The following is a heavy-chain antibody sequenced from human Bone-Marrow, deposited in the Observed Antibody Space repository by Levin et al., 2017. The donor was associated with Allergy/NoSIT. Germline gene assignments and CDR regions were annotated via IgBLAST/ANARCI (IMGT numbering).Heavy chain of an antibody. CDR2: ISHDASAQ. J-gene: IGHJ5*01. Sequence: SCAASGFAFSGYALHWVRQPPGKGLEWVSTISHDASAQFYSDSVKGRFTVSRDNSNNTLYLQLTTPRTDDTAVYVCAKSQFGYGSGGYCDSWGQGTLVTVSS. D-gene: IGHD6-19*01. CDR1: GFAFSGYA. V-gene: IGHV3-30*18. CDR3: AKSQFGYGSGGYCDS.